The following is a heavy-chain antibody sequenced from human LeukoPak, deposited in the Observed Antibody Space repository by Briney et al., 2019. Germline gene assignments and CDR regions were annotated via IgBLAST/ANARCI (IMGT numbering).Heavy chain of an antibody. D-gene: IGHD3-22*01. CDR2: IYNSGST. J-gene: IGHJ4*02. CDR1: GGSISSSNYY. CDR3: AAYYYDSSGYL. Sequence: SETLSLTCTVSGGSISSSNYYWGWIRQPPGKGLEWIGSIYNSGSTYYNPALKSPVTISVETSKHQSSLKLSSVTAADTAVYYCAAYYYDSSGYLWGQGTLVTVSS. V-gene: IGHV4-39*01.